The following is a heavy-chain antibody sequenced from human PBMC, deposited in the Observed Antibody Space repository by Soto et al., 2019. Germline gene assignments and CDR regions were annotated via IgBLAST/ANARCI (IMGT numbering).Heavy chain of an antibody. Sequence: SETLSLTCAVYGGSFSGYYWSWIRQPPGKGLEWIGEINHSGSTNYNPSLKSRVTISVDTSKNQFSLKLSSVTAADTAVYYCARLMGSSGWYYFDYYGMDVWGQGTTVTVSS. J-gene: IGHJ6*02. CDR2: INHSGST. D-gene: IGHD6-19*01. CDR3: ARLMGSSGWYYFDYYGMDV. V-gene: IGHV4-34*01. CDR1: GGSFSGYY.